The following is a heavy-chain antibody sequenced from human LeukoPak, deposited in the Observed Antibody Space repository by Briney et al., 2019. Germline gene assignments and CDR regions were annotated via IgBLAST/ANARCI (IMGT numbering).Heavy chain of an antibody. CDR2: ISGSGGST. D-gene: IGHD1-26*01. V-gene: IGHV3-23*01. CDR3: AKVWAQYYFDY. Sequence: GGSPRLSCAASGFTFSSYAMSWVRQAPGKGLEWVSAISGSGGSTDYADSVKGRFTISRDNSKNTLYLQMNSLRAEDTAVYYCAKVWAQYYFDYWGQGTLVTVSS. CDR1: GFTFSSYA. J-gene: IGHJ4*02.